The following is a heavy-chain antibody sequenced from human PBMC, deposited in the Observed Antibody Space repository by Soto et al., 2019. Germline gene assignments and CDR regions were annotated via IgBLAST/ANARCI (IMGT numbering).Heavy chain of an antibody. CDR1: GFTFSSYG. D-gene: IGHD6-13*01. V-gene: IGHV3-30*18. CDR2: ISYDGSNK. J-gene: IGHJ6*03. Sequence: PGGSLKLSCAASGFTFSSYGMHWVRQAPGKGLEGVAVISYDGSNKYYADSVKGRFTISRDNSKNTLYLQMNSLRAEDTAVYYCAKEDFKPLYIAAAVRSTYYYYMDVWGKRTTVTVSS. CDR3: AKEDFKPLYIAAAVRSTYYYYMDV.